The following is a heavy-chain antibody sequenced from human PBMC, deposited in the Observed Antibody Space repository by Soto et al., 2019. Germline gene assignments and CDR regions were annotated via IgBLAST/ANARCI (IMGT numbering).Heavy chain of an antibody. CDR1: GGSVSSGSYY. J-gene: IGHJ4*02. D-gene: IGHD3-16*01. CDR2: IYYSGST. V-gene: IGHV4-61*01. CDR3: ARDLGMATDY. Sequence: SETLSLTCTVSGGSVSSGSYYWSWIRQPPGKGLEWIGYIYYSGSTNYNPSLKSRVTISVDTSKNQFSLKLSSVTAADTAVYYCARDLGMATDYWGQGTLVTVSS.